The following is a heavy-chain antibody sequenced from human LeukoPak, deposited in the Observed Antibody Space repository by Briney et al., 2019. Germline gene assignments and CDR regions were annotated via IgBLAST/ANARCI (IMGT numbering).Heavy chain of an antibody. Sequence: GSVKVSCKASGYTFTGYYMHWVRQAPGQGVEWMGWINPNSGGTNYTQKFQGRVTMTRATSISTAYMELSRLRSADTAVYYRARGPAQLVRIFGDWFDPCGQGTLVTVSS. J-gene: IGHJ5*02. D-gene: IGHD6-13*01. CDR2: INPNSGGT. CDR1: GYTFTGYY. CDR3: ARGPAQLVRIFGDWFDP. V-gene: IGHV1-2*02.